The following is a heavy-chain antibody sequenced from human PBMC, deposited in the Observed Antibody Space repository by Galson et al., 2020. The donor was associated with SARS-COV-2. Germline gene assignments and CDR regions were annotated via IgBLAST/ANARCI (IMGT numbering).Heavy chain of an antibody. V-gene: IGHV3-30*18. CDR3: AKDANSRRHFRVWIYYYYGMDV. CDR2: ISYDGSNK. D-gene: IGHD6-6*01. Sequence: TGGSLRLSCAASGFTFSSYGMHWVRQAPGKGLEWVAVISYDGSNKYYADSVKGRFTISRDNSKNTLYLQMNSLRAEDTAVYYCAKDANSRRHFRVWIYYYYGMDVWGQGATVTVSS. CDR1: GFTFSSYG. J-gene: IGHJ6*02.